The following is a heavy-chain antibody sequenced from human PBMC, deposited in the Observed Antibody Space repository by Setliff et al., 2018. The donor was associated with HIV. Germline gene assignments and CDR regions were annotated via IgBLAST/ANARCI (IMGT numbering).Heavy chain of an antibody. D-gene: IGHD2-2*01. CDR3: AKVPLFVVVPAALGGMDV. V-gene: IGHV3-23*01. CDR2: ISGSGRKT. J-gene: IGHJ6*02. Sequence: PGGSLRLSCAASGFTFSSYAMSWVRQAPGTGLEWVSSISGSGRKTYYGDSVKGRFTISRDNSWDTVDLQMNTLRAEDTAVYYCAKVPLFVVVPAALGGMDVWGQGTTVTVSS. CDR1: GFTFSSYA.